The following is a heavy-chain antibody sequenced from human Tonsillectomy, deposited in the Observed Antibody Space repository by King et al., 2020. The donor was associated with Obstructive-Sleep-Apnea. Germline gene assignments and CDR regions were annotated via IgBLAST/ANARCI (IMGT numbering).Heavy chain of an antibody. D-gene: IGHD5-18*01. CDR3: ARGVLGAMAYFDY. J-gene: IGHJ4*02. CDR2: INHSGST. Sequence: VQLQQRGAVLLKPSETLSLTCAVYGGSFSGYYWSWIRQPPGKGLGWIGEINHSGSTNYNTSLKSRVTISVYTSHNQLSLKLSSVTAADTAVYYCARGVLGAMAYFDYWGQGTLVTVSS. CDR1: GGSFSGYY. V-gene: IGHV4-34*01.